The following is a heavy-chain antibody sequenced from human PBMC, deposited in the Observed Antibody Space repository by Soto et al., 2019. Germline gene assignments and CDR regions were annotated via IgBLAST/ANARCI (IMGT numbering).Heavy chain of an antibody. CDR1: GYTFSDFD. J-gene: IGHJ6*02. D-gene: IGHD6-25*01. V-gene: IGHV1-8*01. CDR3: ARGNPFNFAGFDG. Sequence: QANLEQSGAEVKRPGASVMVSCKASGYTFSDFDINWLRQASGQGREWMGWMNAKSGDTFFAQRFQCKFNMTWETSLITDYIEVGILTSDDTAMYYCARGNPFNFAGFDGWGQGATVGVS. CDR2: MNAKSGDT.